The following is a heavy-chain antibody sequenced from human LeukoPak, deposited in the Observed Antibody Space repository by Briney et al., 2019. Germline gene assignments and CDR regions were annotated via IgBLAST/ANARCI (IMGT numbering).Heavy chain of an antibody. CDR1: GFTFDDYA. V-gene: IGHV3-9*01. D-gene: IGHD2-2*01. CDR3: ARDRSPDVVVPAARNWFDP. Sequence: GGSLRLSCAASGFTFDDYAMHWVRQTPGKGLEWVSYISRNSGNIGYADSVKGRFTISRDNAKNSLYLQMNSLRAEDTAMYYCARDRSPDVVVPAARNWFDPWGQGTLVTVSS. CDR2: ISRNSGNI. J-gene: IGHJ5*02.